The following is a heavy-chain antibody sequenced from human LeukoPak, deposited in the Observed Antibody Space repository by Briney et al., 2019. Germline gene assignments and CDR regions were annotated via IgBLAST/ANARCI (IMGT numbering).Heavy chain of an antibody. V-gene: IGHV3-21*01. CDR1: GFTFSSYS. J-gene: IGHJ4*02. CDR2: ISSSSSYI. CDR3: ARGHYYGSGSYDYYFDY. Sequence: GGTLRLSCAASGFTFSSYSMNWVRQAPGKGLEWVSSISSSSSYIYYADSVKGRFTISRDNAKNSLYLQMNSLRAEDTAVYYCARGHYYGSGSYDYYFDYWGQGTLVTVSS. D-gene: IGHD3-10*01.